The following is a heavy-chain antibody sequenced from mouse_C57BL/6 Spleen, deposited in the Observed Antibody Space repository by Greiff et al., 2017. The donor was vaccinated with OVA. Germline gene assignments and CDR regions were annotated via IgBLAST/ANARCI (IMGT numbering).Heavy chain of an antibody. CDR3: AREEERTVVPMS. Sequence: QVQRQESGAELMKPGASVTHCFHSTGYTFTGYWIEWVKQRPGHGLEWIGEILPGSGSTNYNEKFKGKAPFTADTSSNTAYMQLSSLTTEDAAIYYCAREEERTVVPMSWGKGTSVTVSS. D-gene: IGHD1-1*01. CDR2: ILPGSGST. J-gene: IGHJ4*01. V-gene: IGHV1-9*01. CDR1: GYTFTGYW.